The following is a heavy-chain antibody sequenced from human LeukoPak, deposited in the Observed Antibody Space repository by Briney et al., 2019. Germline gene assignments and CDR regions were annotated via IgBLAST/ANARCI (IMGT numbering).Heavy chain of an antibody. CDR3: AKGWSAAAGISNWFDP. CDR2: ISGSGGST. V-gene: IGHV3-23*01. Sequence: GGSLRLSCAASGFTFSSYAMSWVRQAPGKGLEWVSAISGSGGSTYYADSVKGRFTISRDNSKNTLYLQMNSLRAEDTAVYYCAKGWSAAAGISNWFDPWGQGTLVTVSS. CDR1: GFTFSSYA. J-gene: IGHJ5*02. D-gene: IGHD6-13*01.